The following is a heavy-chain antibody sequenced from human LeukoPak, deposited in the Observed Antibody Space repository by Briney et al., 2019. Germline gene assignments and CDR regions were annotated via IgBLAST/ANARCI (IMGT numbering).Heavy chain of an antibody. D-gene: IGHD5-12*01. CDR2: IIPIFGTA. Sequence: SVKVSCKASGGTFSSYAISWVRQAPGQGLEWMGGIIPIFGTANYAQKFQGRVTITADESTSTAYMELSSLRSEDTAVYYCARGAVGGYSGYDPDRGGYYFDYWGQGTLVTVSS. CDR1: GGTFSSYA. V-gene: IGHV1-69*13. J-gene: IGHJ4*02. CDR3: ARGAVGGYSGYDPDRGGYYFDY.